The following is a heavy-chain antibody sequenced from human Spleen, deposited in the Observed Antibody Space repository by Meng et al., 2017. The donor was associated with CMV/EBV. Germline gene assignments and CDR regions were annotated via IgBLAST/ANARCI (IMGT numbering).Heavy chain of an antibody. Sequence: YMDWVRQAPGKGLEWVGRTKNKPNSYTTEYAASVKGRFTISRDHSRNSLYLQMNSLKTEDTAVYYCATSYYPFLTGDFRPPAAFDIWGQGTMVTVSS. CDR1: Y. D-gene: IGHD3-9*01. J-gene: IGHJ3*02. V-gene: IGHV3-72*01. CDR2: TKNKPNSYTT. CDR3: ATSYYPFLTGDFRPPAAFDI.